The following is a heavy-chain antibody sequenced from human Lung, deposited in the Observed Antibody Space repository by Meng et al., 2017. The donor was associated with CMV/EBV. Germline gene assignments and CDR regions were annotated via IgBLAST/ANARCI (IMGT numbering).Heavy chain of an antibody. J-gene: IGHJ6*02. D-gene: IGHD3-3*01. CDR2: ISGSGTTI. CDR3: ARETDFWRGDASVIHYGMDV. CDR1: GFPFSNFE. Sequence: GGSLRLXXAASGFPFSNFEMIWVRQAPGKGLEFFSYISGSGTTIHYADYVRRRFTVSRNNAKSSMYLQMNRLRGEDTAVYYGARETDFWRGDASVIHYGMDVWGQGTXVTVSS. V-gene: IGHV3-48*03.